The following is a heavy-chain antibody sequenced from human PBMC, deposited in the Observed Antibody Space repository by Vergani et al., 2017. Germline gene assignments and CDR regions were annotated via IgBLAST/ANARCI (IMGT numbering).Heavy chain of an antibody. J-gene: IGHJ4*02. D-gene: IGHD4-17*01. CDR1: GFTFSSYA. CDR3: ARGASGDYVSSFDY. V-gene: IGHV3-30-3*01. CDR2: ISYDGSKK. Sequence: QVQLVESGGGVVQPGRSLRLSCAASGFTFSSYAMHWVRQAPGKGLEWVAVISYDGSKKYYADSVKGRFTISRDNSKNTLYLQMNSLRAEDTAVYYCARGASGDYVSSFDYWDRGTLVTVSS.